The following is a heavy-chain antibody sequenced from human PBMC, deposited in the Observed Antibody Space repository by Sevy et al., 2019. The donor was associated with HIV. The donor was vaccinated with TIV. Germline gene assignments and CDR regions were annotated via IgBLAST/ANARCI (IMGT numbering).Heavy chain of an antibody. CDR1: GYNFRKYT. CDR2: INTDTGNP. CDR3: ARGAYYGSGYNYFDP. V-gene: IGHV7-4-1*02. D-gene: IGHD3-10*01. J-gene: IGHJ5*02. Sequence: ASVKVSCKASGYNFRKYTMNWVRQAPGQGLEWMGWINTDTGNPTYAQGFTGRFVFSLDTSASTTYLQITSLKAEDTAVHYCARGAYYGSGYNYFDPWGQGTLVTVSS.